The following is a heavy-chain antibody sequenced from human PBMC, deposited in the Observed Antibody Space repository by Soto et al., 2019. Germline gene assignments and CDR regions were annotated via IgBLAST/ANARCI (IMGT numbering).Heavy chain of an antibody. D-gene: IGHD2-2*01. J-gene: IGHJ4*02. CDR3: AREEYCSGTTCCYSVY. CDR2: INPGNGNT. CDR1: GYSFTSYH. V-gene: IGHV1-3*01. Sequence: GASVKVSCKTSGYSFTSYHIHWVRQAPGQRLEWMGWINPGNGNTKYSQWFQDRLTIARDTSATTAYMELSTLRSEDTAVYYCAREEYCSGTTCCYSVYWGQGTLVTVSS.